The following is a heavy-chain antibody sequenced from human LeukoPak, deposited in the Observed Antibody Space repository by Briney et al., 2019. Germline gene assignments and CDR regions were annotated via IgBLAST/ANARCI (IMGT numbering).Heavy chain of an antibody. J-gene: IGHJ3*02. CDR3: ARVRDDYVFSI. V-gene: IGHV4-59*01. Sequence: ASETLSLTCTVSGGSISSYYWSWIRQPPGKGLEWIGYIYYSGSTNYNPSLKSRVTISVDTSKDQFSLKLSSVTAADTAVYYCARVRDDYVFSIWGQGTMVTVSS. CDR1: GGSISSYY. CDR2: IYYSGST. D-gene: IGHD3-16*01.